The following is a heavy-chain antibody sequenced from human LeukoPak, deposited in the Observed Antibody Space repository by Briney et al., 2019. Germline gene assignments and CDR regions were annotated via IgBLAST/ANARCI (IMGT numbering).Heavy chain of an antibody. Sequence: ASVKVSCKASGYTFTSYGISWVRQAPGQGLEWMGWISAYNGNTNYAQKLQGRVTVTTDTSTSTAYMELRSLRSDDTAVYYCARTQRITMVRGVNWFDPWGQGTLVTVSS. J-gene: IGHJ5*02. CDR2: ISAYNGNT. D-gene: IGHD3-10*01. CDR1: GYTFTSYG. V-gene: IGHV1-18*01. CDR3: ARTQRITMVRGVNWFDP.